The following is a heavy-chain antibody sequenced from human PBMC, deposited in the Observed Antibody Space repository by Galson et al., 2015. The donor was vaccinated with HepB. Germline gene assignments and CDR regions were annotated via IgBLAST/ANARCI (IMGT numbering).Heavy chain of an antibody. Sequence: SLRLSCAASGFTFSSYSMNWVRQAPGKGLEWVSSISSSSSYIYYADSVKGRFTISRDNAKNSLYLQMNSLRAEDTAVYYCARAPGITGTNPGDWGQGTLVTVSS. CDR2: ISSSSSYI. J-gene: IGHJ4*02. CDR3: ARAPGITGTNPGD. D-gene: IGHD1-7*01. CDR1: GFTFSSYS. V-gene: IGHV3-21*01.